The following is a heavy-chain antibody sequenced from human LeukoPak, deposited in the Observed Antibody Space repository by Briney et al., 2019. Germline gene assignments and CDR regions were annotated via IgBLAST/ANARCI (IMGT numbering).Heavy chain of an antibody. V-gene: IGHV1-18*01. Sequence: GASVKVSCKASGYTFTSYGISWVRQAPGQGLEWMGWISAYNGNTNYAQKLQGRVTMTTDTSTSTAYMELRSLRSDDTAVYYCARDYYYGSGSYLYYFDYWGQGTLVTVSS. CDR1: GYTFTSYG. CDR3: ARDYYYGSGSYLYYFDY. CDR2: ISAYNGNT. D-gene: IGHD3-10*01. J-gene: IGHJ4*02.